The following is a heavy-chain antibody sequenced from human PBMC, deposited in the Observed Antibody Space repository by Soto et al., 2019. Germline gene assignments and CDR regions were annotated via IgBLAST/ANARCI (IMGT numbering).Heavy chain of an antibody. J-gene: IGHJ5*02. CDR1: GYTFTSYD. V-gene: IGHV1-8*01. CDR3: ARDVVAAAGVDWFDP. CDR2: MNPNSGNT. Sequence: ASVKVSCKASGYTFTSYDINWVRQATEQGLEWMGWMNPNSGNTGYAQKFQGRVTMTRNTSISTAYMELNSLRSEDTAVYYCARDVVAAAGVDWFDPWGQGTLVTVSS. D-gene: IGHD2-2*01.